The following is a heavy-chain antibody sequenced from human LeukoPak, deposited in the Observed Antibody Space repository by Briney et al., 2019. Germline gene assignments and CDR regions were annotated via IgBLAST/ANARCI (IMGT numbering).Heavy chain of an antibody. D-gene: IGHD3-22*01. CDR1: GGTFSSYA. CDR3: ARGADYYDSSGYYPESY. V-gene: IGHV1-69*04. Sequence: ASVKVSCTASGGTFSSYAISWVRQAPGQGLEWMGRIIPILGIANYAQKFQGRVTITADKSTSTAYMELSSLRSEDTAVYYCARGADYYDSSGYYPESYWGQGTLVTVSS. CDR2: IIPILGIA. J-gene: IGHJ4*02.